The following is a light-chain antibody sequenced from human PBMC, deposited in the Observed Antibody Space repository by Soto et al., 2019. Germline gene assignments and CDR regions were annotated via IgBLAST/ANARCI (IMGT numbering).Light chain of an antibody. CDR2: DAS. Sequence: DIQMTQSPSTLSASVGDRVTITCRASQDISNWLAWYQQKPGKAPKLLIYDASSLESVVPSRFSGSGSGTKFTLTINSLQPDDSATYYCQHYNSYPATFGQGTQVEIK. CDR3: QHYNSYPAT. V-gene: IGKV1-5*01. CDR1: QDISNW. J-gene: IGKJ1*01.